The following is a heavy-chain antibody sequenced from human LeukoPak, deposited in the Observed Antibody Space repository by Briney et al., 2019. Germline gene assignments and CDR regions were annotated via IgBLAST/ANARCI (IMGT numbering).Heavy chain of an antibody. V-gene: IGHV4-59*08. Sequence: SETLSLTCTVSGGSISSSYWSWIRQPPGKGLEWIGYIYYSGSTSGSTNYNPSLKSRVTISVDTSKNQFSLKLSSVTAADTAVYYCARHGPAARVHYYGMDVWGQGTTVTVSS. CDR1: GGSISSSY. J-gene: IGHJ6*02. CDR3: ARHGPAARVHYYGMDV. D-gene: IGHD2-2*01. CDR2: IYYSGSTSGST.